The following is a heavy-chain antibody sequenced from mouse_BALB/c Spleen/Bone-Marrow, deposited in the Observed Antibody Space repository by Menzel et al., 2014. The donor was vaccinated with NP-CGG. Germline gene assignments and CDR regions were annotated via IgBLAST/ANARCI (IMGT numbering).Heavy chain of an antibody. J-gene: IGHJ1*01. V-gene: IGHV4-1*02. Sequence: EVQLQQSGGGLVQPGGSLKLSCAASGFDFSRYWMSWVRQAPGKGLEWIGEINPDSSTINYTPSLKDKFFISRDNAKNTLYLQMSKVRSEDTALYYCALLGYYGYFYVWGAGTTVTVSS. CDR2: INPDSSTI. CDR1: GFDFSRYW. CDR3: ALLGYYGYFYV. D-gene: IGHD2-2*01.